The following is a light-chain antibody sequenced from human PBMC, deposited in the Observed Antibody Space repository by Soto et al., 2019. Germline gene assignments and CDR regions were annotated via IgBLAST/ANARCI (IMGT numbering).Light chain of an antibody. Sequence: QSALTQPASVSGSPGQSISISCTGTSSDVGGYDYVSWYQQHPGKAPKLVIYDVSDRPSGVSSRFSGSKSGNTPSLTISGLQAEDEADYYCNSYTATSTWVFGGGTKLTVL. J-gene: IGLJ3*02. CDR1: SSDVGGYDY. CDR2: DVS. V-gene: IGLV2-14*01. CDR3: NSYTATSTWV.